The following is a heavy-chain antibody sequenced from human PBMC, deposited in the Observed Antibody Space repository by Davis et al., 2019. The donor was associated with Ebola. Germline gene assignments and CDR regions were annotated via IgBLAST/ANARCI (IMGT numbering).Heavy chain of an antibody. CDR2: IYSGGST. V-gene: IGHV3-66*04. J-gene: IGHJ4*02. CDR3: ARRTEVDY. D-gene: IGHD1-1*01. CDR1: GFTVSSNY. Sequence: GESLKISCAASGFTVSSNYMSWVRQAPGKGLEWVSVIYSGGSTYYADSVKGRFTISRDNSKNTLYLQMNSLRAEDTAVYYCARRTEVDYWGQGTLVTVSS.